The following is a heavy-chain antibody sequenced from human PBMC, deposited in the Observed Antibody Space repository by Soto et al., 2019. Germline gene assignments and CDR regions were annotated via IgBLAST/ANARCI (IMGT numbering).Heavy chain of an antibody. V-gene: IGHV3-23*01. CDR1: GFTFSSYA. CDR3: AKYADILTDYYWPFDY. Sequence: GGSLRLSCAASGFTFSSYAMSWVRQAPGKGLEWVSAISGSGGSTYYADSVKGRFTISRDNSKNTLYLQMNSLRAEDTAVYYCAKYADILTDYYWPFDYWGQGTLVTVSS. CDR2: ISGSGGST. J-gene: IGHJ4*02. D-gene: IGHD3-9*01.